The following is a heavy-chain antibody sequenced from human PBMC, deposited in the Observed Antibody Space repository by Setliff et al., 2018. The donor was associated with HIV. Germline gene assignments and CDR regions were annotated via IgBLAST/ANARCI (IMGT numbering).Heavy chain of an antibody. D-gene: IGHD6-19*01. CDR3: AKDRVAVAGTGPEYFQH. Sequence: GGSLRLSCVGSGFTFGDFGMSWVRQVPGKGLVWVSGINWRGNSTGYADSVKGRFTISRDNSENTLYLHMNLLRAEDTAVYYCAKDRVAVAGTGPEYFQHWGQGTLVTVSS. V-gene: IGHV3-20*04. J-gene: IGHJ1*01. CDR1: GFTFGDFG. CDR2: INWRGNST.